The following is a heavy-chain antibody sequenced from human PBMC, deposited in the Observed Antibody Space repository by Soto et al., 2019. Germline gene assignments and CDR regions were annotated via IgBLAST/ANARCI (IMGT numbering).Heavy chain of an antibody. CDR3: ARGYSLDLYYFDY. V-gene: IGHV1-2*04. J-gene: IGHJ4*02. Sequence: GASVKVSCKASGYTFTGYYMHWVRQAPGQGLEWMGWINPNSGGTNYAQKVQGWVTMARDTSISTAYMELSRLRSDDTAVYYCARGYSLDLYYFDYWGQGTLVTVSS. CDR1: GYTFTGYY. CDR2: INPNSGGT. D-gene: IGHD5-18*01.